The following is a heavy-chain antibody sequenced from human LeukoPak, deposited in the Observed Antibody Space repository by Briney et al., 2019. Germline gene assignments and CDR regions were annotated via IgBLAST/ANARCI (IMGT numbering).Heavy chain of an antibody. J-gene: IGHJ4*02. V-gene: IGHV3-23*01. CDR3: AKWGDYDILTGYYVSDF. D-gene: IGHD3-9*01. CDR1: RFIFRNYA. CDR2: ITGSGDTT. Sequence: PGASLRLSCAASRFIFRNYAMSWVRQAPGKGLEWVSAITGSGDTTYYADSVKGRFTISRDNSKNTLYVEMNTLRAEDTAVYYCAKWGDYDILTGYYVSDFWGQGTLVTVSS.